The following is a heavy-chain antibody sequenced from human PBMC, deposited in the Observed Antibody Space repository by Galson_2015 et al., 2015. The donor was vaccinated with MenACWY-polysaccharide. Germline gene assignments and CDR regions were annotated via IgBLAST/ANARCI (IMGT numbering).Heavy chain of an antibody. V-gene: IGHV1-18*01. D-gene: IGHD3-10*02. J-gene: IGHJ4*02. CDR1: GYTFSNYY. CDR2: ISPYNGHT. CDR3: TRSDYYVTNPRPNGY. Sequence: SVKVSCKASGYTFSNYYILWVRLAPGQGLEWMGLISPYNGHTNYAQKFQGRVTMTTDTSTSTAYMELRSLRSDDTAFYYCTRSDYYVTNPRPNGYWGQGTLVTVSS.